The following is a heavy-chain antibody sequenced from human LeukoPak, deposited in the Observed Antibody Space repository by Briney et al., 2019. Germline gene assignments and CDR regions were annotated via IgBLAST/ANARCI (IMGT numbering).Heavy chain of an antibody. D-gene: IGHD3-10*01. J-gene: IGHJ3*02. CDR2: ISYDGSNK. Sequence: GRSLRLSCAASGITLSSYDMHWVRQAPGKALEWVAVISYDGSNKDYADSVKGRFTISRDNSKNTLDLQMDSLRAEDTAVYYCAKDRGVWAFDIWGQGTMVTVSS. V-gene: IGHV3-30-3*01. CDR3: AKDRGVWAFDI. CDR1: GITLSSYD.